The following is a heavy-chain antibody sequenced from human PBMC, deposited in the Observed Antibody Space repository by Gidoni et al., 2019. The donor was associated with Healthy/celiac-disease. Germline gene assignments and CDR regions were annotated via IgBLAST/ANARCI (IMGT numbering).Heavy chain of an antibody. D-gene: IGHD4-17*01. Sequence: QVQLVQSGAEVKTPGSSVKASCKASAGTFSSYAISWVREAPGKGLEWMGGSTPICGKANYAQKFQGRVTITADESTSTAYMELSSLRSEDTAVYYCARWTTDGDYRTTPSNYFDYWGQGTLVTVSS. CDR2: STPICGKA. V-gene: IGHV1-69*01. CDR1: AGTFSSYA. CDR3: ARWTTDGDYRTTPSNYFDY. J-gene: IGHJ4*02.